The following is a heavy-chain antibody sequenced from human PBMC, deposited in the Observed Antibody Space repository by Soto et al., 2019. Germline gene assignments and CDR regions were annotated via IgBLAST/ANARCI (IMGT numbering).Heavy chain of an antibody. V-gene: IGHV3-48*01. J-gene: IGHJ4*02. Sequence: PGGSLRLSCAASESIFSHYAMNWVRQAPGKGLEWVSYIKGPGTTRFYADSVEGRFTISRDNGQNSLYLVMNSLRAEDTAVYYCAKGTVGSTLQPYYFDFWGQGTLVTVSS. CDR3: AKGTVGSTLQPYYFDF. CDR2: IKGPGTTR. D-gene: IGHD6-13*01. CDR1: ESIFSHYA.